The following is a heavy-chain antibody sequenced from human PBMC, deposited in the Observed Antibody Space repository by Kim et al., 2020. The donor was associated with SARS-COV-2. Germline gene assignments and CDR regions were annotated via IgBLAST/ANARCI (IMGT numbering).Heavy chain of an antibody. V-gene: IGHV4-39*07. J-gene: IGHJ6*01. CDR3: ARVPTLAVADDYYYYG. Sequence: SETLSLTCTVSGGSISSSSYYWGWIRQPPGKGLEWIGSIYYSGSTYYNPSLKSRVTISVDTSKNQFSLKLSSVTAADTAVYYCARVPTLAVADDYYYYG. D-gene: IGHD6-19*01. CDR2: IYYSGST. CDR1: GGSISSSSYY.